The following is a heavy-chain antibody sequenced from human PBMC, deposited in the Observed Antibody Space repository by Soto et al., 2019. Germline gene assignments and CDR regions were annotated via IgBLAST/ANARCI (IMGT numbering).Heavy chain of an antibody. D-gene: IGHD2-2*01. CDR2: IYRDGKT. CDR1: GFTVSSSF. J-gene: IGHJ3*01. V-gene: IGHV3-66*01. CDR3: ARDMPEESDVTWGAFDV. Sequence: EVQLVESGGGLVQPGGSLRLSCLASGFTVSSSFMNWVRQAPGKGLEWVSVIYRDGKTFYADSVKGRFTISRDKAKNTLYLQMSGLRVGDTAVYYCARDMPEESDVTWGAFDVWGQGTMVTVSS.